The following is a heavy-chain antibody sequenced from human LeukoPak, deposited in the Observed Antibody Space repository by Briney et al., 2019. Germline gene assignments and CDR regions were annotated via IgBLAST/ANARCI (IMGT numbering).Heavy chain of an antibody. Sequence: GASVKVSCKASGYSFTNYAFHWVRQAPGQSLEWMGWIHTGNGFTRYSQKFQGRVTITRDTSASTAYMELSSLRSEDTAVYYCARSEYDVQGSSARWPDYWGQGALVTVSS. CDR3: ARSEYDVQGSSARWPDY. V-gene: IGHV1-3*04. CDR2: IHTGNGFT. D-gene: IGHD2/OR15-2a*01. J-gene: IGHJ4*02. CDR1: GYSFTNYA.